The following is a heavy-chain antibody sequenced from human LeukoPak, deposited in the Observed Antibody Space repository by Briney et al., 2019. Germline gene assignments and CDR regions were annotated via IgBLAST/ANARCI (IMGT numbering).Heavy chain of an antibody. CDR2: VNPNSGGT. CDR1: GYTFTGYY. CDR3: ALEYSGSYYNY. Sequence: ASVKVSCKASGYTFTGYYMHWVRQAPGQGLEWMGWVNPNSGGTNYAQKFQGWVTMTRDTSISTAYMELSRLRSDDTAVYYCALEYSGSYYNYWGQGTLVTVSS. D-gene: IGHD1-26*01. V-gene: IGHV1-2*04. J-gene: IGHJ4*02.